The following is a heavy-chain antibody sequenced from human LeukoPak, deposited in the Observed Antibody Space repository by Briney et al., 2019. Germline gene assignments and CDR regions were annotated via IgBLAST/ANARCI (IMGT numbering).Heavy chain of an antibody. CDR1: GGSISPYY. J-gene: IGHJ4*02. CDR3: ARVGDWNDLVY. D-gene: IGHD1-1*01. V-gene: IGHV4-59*01. Sequence: SETLSLTCTVSGGSISPYYWSWIRQTPGKGLEWIGYILYNGSTTNHNPSLKSRVTISVDTSKNEFSLKLSSVTAADTAVYYCARVGDWNDLVYWGQGTLVTVS. CDR2: ILYNGSTT.